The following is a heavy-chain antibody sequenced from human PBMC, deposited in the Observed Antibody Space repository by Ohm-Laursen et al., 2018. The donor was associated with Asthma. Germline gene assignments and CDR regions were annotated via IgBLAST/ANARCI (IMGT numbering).Heavy chain of an antibody. V-gene: IGHV3-21*01. D-gene: IGHD3-22*01. J-gene: IGHJ4*02. CDR2: ISSSSSYI. CDR1: GFTFESYW. CDR3: ARGYYDWGGI. Sequence: SLRLSCAATGFTFESYWMNWVRQAPGKGLEWVSSISSSSSYIYYADSVKGRFTISRDNAKNSLYLQMNSLRAEDTAVYYCARGYYDWGGIWGQGTLVTVSS.